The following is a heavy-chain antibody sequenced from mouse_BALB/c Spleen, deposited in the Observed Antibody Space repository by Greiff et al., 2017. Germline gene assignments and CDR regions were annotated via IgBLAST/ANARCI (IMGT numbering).Heavy chain of an antibody. Sequence: DVMLVESGGGLVKPGGSLKLSCAASGFTFSSYYMSWVRQTPEKRLELVAAINSNGGSTYYPDTVKGRFTISRDNAKNTLYLQLSSLKSEDTALYYCARHGTTVVLDDWGQGTTLTVSS. CDR3: ARHGTTVVLDD. CDR2: INSNGGST. D-gene: IGHD1-1*01. V-gene: IGHV5-6-2*01. J-gene: IGHJ2*01. CDR1: GFTFSSYY.